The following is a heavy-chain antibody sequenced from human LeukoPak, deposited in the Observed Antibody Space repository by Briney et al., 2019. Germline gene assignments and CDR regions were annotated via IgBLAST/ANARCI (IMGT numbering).Heavy chain of an antibody. CDR3: ARVVYCSGGSCYSGWFDP. V-gene: IGHV1-18*01. D-gene: IGHD2-15*01. Sequence: ASVKVSCKASGYTFTSYGISWVRQAPGQGLEWMGWISAYNGNTNYAQKLQGGVTMTTDTSTSTAYMELRSLRSDDTAVYYCARVVYCSGGSCYSGWFDPWGQGTLVTVSS. J-gene: IGHJ5*02. CDR1: GYTFTSYG. CDR2: ISAYNGNT.